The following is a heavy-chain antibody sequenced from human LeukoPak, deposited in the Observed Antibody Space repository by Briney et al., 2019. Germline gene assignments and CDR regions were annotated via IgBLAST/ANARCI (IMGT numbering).Heavy chain of an antibody. CDR1: GYTFTSYY. Sequence: GASVKVSCKASGYTFTSYYMHWVRQAPGQGLEWMGIINPSGGSTSYAQKFQGRVTMTRDTSTSTVYMELSSLRSEDTAVYYCARDLEHIVVVTAIPAVDYWGQGTLVTVSS. V-gene: IGHV1-46*01. J-gene: IGHJ4*02. CDR2: INPSGGST. CDR3: ARDLEHIVVVTAIPAVDY. D-gene: IGHD2-21*02.